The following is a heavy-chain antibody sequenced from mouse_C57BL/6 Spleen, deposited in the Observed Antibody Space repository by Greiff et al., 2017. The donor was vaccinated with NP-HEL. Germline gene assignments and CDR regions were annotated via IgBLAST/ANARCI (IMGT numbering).Heavy chain of an antibody. Sequence: VHVKQSVAELVRPGASVKLSCTASGFNIKNTYMHWVKQRPEQGLEWIGRIDPANGNTKYAQKFQGKATITADTSSNTAYLQLSSLTSEDTSIYYCATLLKGDSMDYWGQGTSVTVSS. V-gene: IGHV14-3*01. CDR3: ATLLKGDSMDY. CDR2: IDPANGNT. CDR1: GFNIKNTY. J-gene: IGHJ4*01.